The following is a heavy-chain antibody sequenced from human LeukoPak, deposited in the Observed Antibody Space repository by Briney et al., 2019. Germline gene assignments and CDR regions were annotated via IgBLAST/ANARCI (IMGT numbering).Heavy chain of an antibody. V-gene: IGHV3-48*04. CDR1: GFIFSNYW. CDR2: ISSSGSTI. CDR3: ARPLMYYYGSETYFWFDP. Sequence: GGSLRLSCVASGFIFSNYWMTWVRQAPGKGLEWVSYISSSGSTIYYADSVKGRFTISRDNAKNSLYLQMNSLRAEDTAVYYCARPLMYYYGSETYFWFDPWGQGTLVTVSS. D-gene: IGHD3-10*01. J-gene: IGHJ5*02.